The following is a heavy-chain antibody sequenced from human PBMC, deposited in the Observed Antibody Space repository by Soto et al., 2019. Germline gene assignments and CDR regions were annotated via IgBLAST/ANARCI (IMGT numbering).Heavy chain of an antibody. Sequence: QVQLQESGPGLVKPSETLSLTCTVSGGSVSSGSFYWSWIRQPPGRGLEWLGYVYYSGSTNNNPSLKRRFTMSLDTSRNQFSLKLNSVTAADTAVYYCARGSDGDSVGYDYYAMDVWGQGTTVTVSS. CDR1: GGSVSSGSFY. V-gene: IGHV4-61*01. J-gene: IGHJ6*02. CDR3: ARGSDGDSVGYDYYAMDV. CDR2: VYYSGST. D-gene: IGHD4-17*01.